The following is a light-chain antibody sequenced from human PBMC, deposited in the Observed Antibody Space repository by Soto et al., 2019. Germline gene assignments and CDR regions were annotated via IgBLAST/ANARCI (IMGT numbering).Light chain of an antibody. Sequence: QTVLTQPPSLSGTPRQTVTISCSGSRSNIGSSIVHWYQQLPGTAPKHLIYMNNQRPSGVPDRFSGSKSGTSASLVISGLRSEDEADYYCVAWDDDLRARVFGGGTKLTVL. CDR3: VAWDDDLRARV. CDR1: RSNIGSSI. CDR2: MNN. V-gene: IGLV1-47*01. J-gene: IGLJ3*02.